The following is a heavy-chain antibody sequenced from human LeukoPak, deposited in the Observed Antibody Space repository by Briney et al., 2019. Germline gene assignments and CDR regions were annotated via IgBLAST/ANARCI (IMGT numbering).Heavy chain of an antibody. D-gene: IGHD2-2*01. J-gene: IGHJ4*02. CDR3: ARKVYHRFDY. CDR1: GFTFSSYA. CDR2: ISTSGDNT. V-gene: IGHV3-23*01. Sequence: GSLRLSCAASGFTFSSYAMTWVRQAPGKGLEWVSAISTSGDNTYYADSVRGRFTISRDNSKNTLYLQMSSLRADDTAVYYCARKVYHRFDYWGQGTLVTVSS.